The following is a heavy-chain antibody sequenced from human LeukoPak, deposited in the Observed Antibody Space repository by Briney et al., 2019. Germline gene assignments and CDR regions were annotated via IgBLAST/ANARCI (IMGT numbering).Heavy chain of an antibody. Sequence: GGSLRLSCAASGFTVSSKDMSWVRQAPGKGLEWVSVIYSGGSTYYADSVKGRFTISRDNSKNTLYLQMNSLRAEDTAVYYCARDVDYYDILTGYYQHFGMDVRGQGTTVTVSS. J-gene: IGHJ6*02. CDR1: GFTVSSKD. CDR3: ARDVDYYDILTGYYQHFGMDV. CDR2: IYSGGST. D-gene: IGHD3-9*01. V-gene: IGHV3-53*01.